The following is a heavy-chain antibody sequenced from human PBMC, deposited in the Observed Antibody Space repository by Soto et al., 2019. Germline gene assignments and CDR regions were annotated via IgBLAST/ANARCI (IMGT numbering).Heavy chain of an antibody. Sequence: SETLSLTCTVSDGSISSGGYYWSWIRQHPGKGLEWIGYIYYSGSTYYNPSLKSRVTISVDTSKNQFSLKLSSVTAADTAVYYCARGRAAVNWFDPWGQGTLVTVSS. CDR1: DGSISSGGYY. CDR3: ARGRAAVNWFDP. J-gene: IGHJ5*02. CDR2: IYYSGST. D-gene: IGHD6-13*01. V-gene: IGHV4-31*03.